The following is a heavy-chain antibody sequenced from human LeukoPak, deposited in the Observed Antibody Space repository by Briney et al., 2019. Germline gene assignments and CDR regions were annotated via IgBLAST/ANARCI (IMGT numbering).Heavy chain of an antibody. D-gene: IGHD3-16*01. CDR1: GGSISSGGYY. J-gene: IGHJ4*02. CDR3: ARVPHYDYVWGSYNYFDY. CDR2: IYYSGST. Sequence: SQTLSLTCTVSGGSISSGGYYWRWIRQHPGKGLEWIGYIYYSGSTYYNPSLKSRVTISVDTSKNQFSLKLSSVTAADTAVYYCARVPHYDYVWGSYNYFDYWGQGTLVTVSS. V-gene: IGHV4-31*03.